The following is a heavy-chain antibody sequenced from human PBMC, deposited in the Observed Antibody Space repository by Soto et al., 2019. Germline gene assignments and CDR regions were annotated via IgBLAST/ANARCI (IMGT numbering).Heavy chain of an antibody. CDR1: GFTFSNNG. V-gene: IGHV3-30*03. CDR3: AMDLYGGSSRFDY. CDR2: ISSDGSKK. Sequence: QEQLVESGGGVVQPGRSLRLSCVASGFTFSNNGIHWVRQAPGKGLEWVAVISSDGSKKYYADSVKGRFTIARDNSKNTLYLQMNCLRAEDKGVYYCAMDLYGGSSRFDYWGQGNLVTVSS. D-gene: IGHD2-15*01. J-gene: IGHJ4*02.